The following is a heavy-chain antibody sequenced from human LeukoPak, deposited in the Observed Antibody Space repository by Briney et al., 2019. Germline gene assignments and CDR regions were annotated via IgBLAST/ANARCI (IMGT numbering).Heavy chain of an antibody. V-gene: IGHV1-8*01. CDR3: TRETSSRYFDY. J-gene: IGHJ4*02. Sequence: ASVRVSCKASGYTLTSYDINWVRQATGQGLEWMGWMNPNSGRTGYAQNFQGRITITRNTSISTAYMELSSLRSEDTAVYYCTRETSSRYFDYWGQGTLVTVSS. CDR2: MNPNSGRT. CDR1: GYTLTSYD.